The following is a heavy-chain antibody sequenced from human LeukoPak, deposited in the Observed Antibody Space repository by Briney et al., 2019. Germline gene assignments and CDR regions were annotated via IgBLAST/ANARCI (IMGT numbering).Heavy chain of an antibody. CDR2: ISGSGGST. Sequence: GGSLRLSCAASGFTFSSYSMNWVRQAPGKGLEWVSAISGSGGSTYYADSVKGRFTISRDNSKNTLYLQMNSLRAEDTAVYYCAKDPESTIVVVPAAIGFDYWGQGTLVTVSS. CDR1: GFTFSSYS. CDR3: AKDPESTIVVVPAAIGFDY. V-gene: IGHV3-23*01. J-gene: IGHJ4*02. D-gene: IGHD2-2*02.